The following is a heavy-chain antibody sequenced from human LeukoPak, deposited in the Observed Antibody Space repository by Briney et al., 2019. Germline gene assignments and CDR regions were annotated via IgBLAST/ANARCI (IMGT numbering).Heavy chain of an antibody. V-gene: IGHV4-34*01. Sequence: SETLSLTCAVYGGSLSGYYWSWLRQPPGKGLEWIGEMNHSGTTNSNPSLKSRVSISLDTSKNQFSLNLTSVTAADTAVYYCARVPAWELAYCGGDCYYFDYWGQGTLVTVSS. J-gene: IGHJ4*02. D-gene: IGHD2-21*02. CDR3: ARVPAWELAYCGGDCYYFDY. CDR2: MNHSGTT. CDR1: GGSLSGYY.